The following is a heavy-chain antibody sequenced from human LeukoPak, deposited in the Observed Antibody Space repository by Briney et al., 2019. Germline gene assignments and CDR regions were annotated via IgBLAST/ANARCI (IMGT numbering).Heavy chain of an antibody. CDR2: IYYSGGS. J-gene: IGHJ4*02. CDR1: GCSISCYY. Sequence: SETLSLTCTVSGCSISCYYWSWIRQPPGKGLEWIGYIYYSGGSNYNPPDKGRVTISVDTSKKQLSLKVTSVTAADTAVYYCARHAMATANQLFDHWCQGTLVTVSS. V-gene: IGHV4-59*08. CDR3: ARHAMATANQLFDH. D-gene: IGHD5-24*01.